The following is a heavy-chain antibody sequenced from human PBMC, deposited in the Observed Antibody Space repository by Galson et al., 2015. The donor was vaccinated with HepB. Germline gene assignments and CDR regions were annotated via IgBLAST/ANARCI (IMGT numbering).Heavy chain of an antibody. Sequence: SVKVSCKASGYTFTSYYMHWVRQAPGQGLEWMGIINPSGGSTSYAQKFQGRVTMTRDTSTSTVYMELSSLRSEDTAVYYCVGTYYYDSSGYWSAGYFQHWGQGTLVTVSS. CDR3: VGTYYYDSSGYWSAGYFQH. CDR1: GYTFTSYY. CDR2: INPSGGST. V-gene: IGHV1-46*01. J-gene: IGHJ1*01. D-gene: IGHD3-22*01.